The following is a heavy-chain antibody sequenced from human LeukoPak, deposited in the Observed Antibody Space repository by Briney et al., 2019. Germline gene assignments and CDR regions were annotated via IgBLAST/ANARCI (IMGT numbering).Heavy chain of an antibody. CDR1: GYTLTELS. Sequence: ASVKVSCKVSGYTLTELSMHWVRQAPGKGLEWMGGFDPEDGETIYAQKFQGRVNMTEDTSTDTAYMELGSLRSEDTAVYYCATIGDIPAAGYNYYYYGMDVWGQGTTVTVSS. CDR2: FDPEDGET. CDR3: ATIGDIPAAGYNYYYYGMDV. J-gene: IGHJ6*02. V-gene: IGHV1-24*01. D-gene: IGHD6-13*01.